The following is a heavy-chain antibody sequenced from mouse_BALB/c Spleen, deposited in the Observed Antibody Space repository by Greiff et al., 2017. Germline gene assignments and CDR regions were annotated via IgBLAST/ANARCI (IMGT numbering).Heavy chain of an antibody. CDR3: AREPIYDGYYVAY. V-gene: IGHV5-6-5*01. CDR2: ISSGGST. CDR1: GFTFSSYA. J-gene: IGHJ3*01. Sequence: EVQLVESGGGLVKPGGSLKLSCAASGFTFSSYAMSWVRQTPEKRLEWVASISSGGSTYYPDSVKGRFTISRDNARNILYLQMSSLRSEDTAMYYCAREPIYDGYYVAYWGQGTLVTVSA. D-gene: IGHD2-3*01.